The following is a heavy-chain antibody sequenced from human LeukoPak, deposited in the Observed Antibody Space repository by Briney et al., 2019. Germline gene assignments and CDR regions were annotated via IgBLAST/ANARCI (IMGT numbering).Heavy chain of an antibody. CDR2: TIPIFGTA. D-gene: IGHD5-18*01. J-gene: IGHJ4*02. CDR3: ARGSSGDTRMVTPFAY. CDR1: GGTFSRYA. Sequence: ASVKVSCKASGGTFSRYAINWVRQAPGQGPEWMGGTIPIFGTANYAQRFQGRVTITADESTNTAYMELRRLRSDDTAIYYCARGSSGDTRMVTPFAYWGQGSLVTVSS. V-gene: IGHV1-69*13.